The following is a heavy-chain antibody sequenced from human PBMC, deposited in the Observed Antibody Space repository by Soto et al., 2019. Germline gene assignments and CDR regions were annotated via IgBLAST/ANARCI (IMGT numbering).Heavy chain of an antibody. CDR2: IYWDDDK. Sequence: QITLKESGPTLVKPTQTLTLTCTFSGFSLDTSGVGVAWIRQPPGKALELLTLIYWDDDKRYSPSLRSRLTITKDTSENRVVLTMTNMDPVDTATYYCSHMEARVASYGLDVWGQGTTVTVSS. D-gene: IGHD2-15*01. J-gene: IGHJ6*02. CDR3: SHMEARVASYGLDV. CDR1: GFSLDTSGVG. V-gene: IGHV2-5*02.